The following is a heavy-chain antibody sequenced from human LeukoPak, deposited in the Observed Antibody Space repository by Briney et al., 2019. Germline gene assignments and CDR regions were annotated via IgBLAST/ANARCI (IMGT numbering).Heavy chain of an antibody. J-gene: IGHJ4*02. CDR1: GGSFSGYY. CDR2: INHSGST. CDR3: ARSRDYDILTGYYNERYFDY. Sequence: PSETLSLTCAVYGGSFSGYYWNWIRQPPGKGLEWIGEINHSGSTNYNPSLKSRVTISVDTSKNDFSLKLSSVTAADTAVYYCARSRDYDILTGYYNERYFDYWGQRTLVTVSS. D-gene: IGHD3-9*01. V-gene: IGHV4-34*01.